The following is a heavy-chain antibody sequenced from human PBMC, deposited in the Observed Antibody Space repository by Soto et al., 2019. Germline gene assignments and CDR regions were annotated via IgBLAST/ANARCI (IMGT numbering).Heavy chain of an antibody. Sequence: QVQLQESGPGLVKPSQTLSLTCTVSGGSISSGNYYWSWIRQPPGKGLEWIGFISYSGSTYYSLSLKSRVTISVDTSKNQFSLIRRFVTAADTAVYYCATMGTPATGLYYLDYWGQGTLVTVSS. V-gene: IGHV4-30-4*01. CDR3: ATMGTPATGLYYLDY. CDR2: ISYSGST. J-gene: IGHJ4*02. D-gene: IGHD5-18*01. CDR1: GGSISSGNYY.